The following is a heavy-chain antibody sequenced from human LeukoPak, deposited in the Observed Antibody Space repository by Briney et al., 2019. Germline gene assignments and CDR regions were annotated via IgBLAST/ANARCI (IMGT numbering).Heavy chain of an antibody. J-gene: IGHJ2*01. CDR3: ARAAGSPPYWYFDL. V-gene: IGHV4-31*03. Sequence: PSETLSLTCTVSGGSISSGGYYWSWIRQHPGKGLERIGYIYYSGSTYYNPSLKSRVTISVDTSKNQFSLKLSSVTAADTAVYYCARAAGSPPYWYFDLWGRGTLVTVSS. D-gene: IGHD6-19*01. CDR2: IYYSGST. CDR1: GGSISSGGYY.